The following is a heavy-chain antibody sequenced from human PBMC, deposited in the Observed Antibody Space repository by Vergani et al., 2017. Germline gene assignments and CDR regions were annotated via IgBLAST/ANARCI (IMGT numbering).Heavy chain of an antibody. V-gene: IGHV4-61*01. CDR3: ARGRISRYCSSTSCYTAYFDY. D-gene: IGHD2-2*02. Sequence: QVQLQESGPGLVKPSETLSLTCTVSGGSVSSGSYYWSWIRQPPGKGLEWIGYIYYSGSTNYNPSLKSRVTISVDTSKNQFSLKLSSVTAADTAVYYCARGRISRYCSSTSCYTAYFDYWGQGTLVTVSS. J-gene: IGHJ4*02. CDR1: GGSVSSGSYY. CDR2: IYYSGST.